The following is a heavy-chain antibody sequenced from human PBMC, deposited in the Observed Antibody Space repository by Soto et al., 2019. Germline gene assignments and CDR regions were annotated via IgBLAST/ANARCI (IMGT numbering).Heavy chain of an antibody. Sequence: GASVKVSCKASGYTFTSYGISWVRQAPGQGLEWMGWISAYNGNTNYAQKLQGRVTMTTDTSTSTAYMELRSLRPDDTAVYYCARVYIFGVVIDWFDPWGQGTLVTVSS. V-gene: IGHV1-18*01. D-gene: IGHD3-3*02. CDR1: GYTFTSYG. CDR3: ARVYIFGVVIDWFDP. CDR2: ISAYNGNT. J-gene: IGHJ5*02.